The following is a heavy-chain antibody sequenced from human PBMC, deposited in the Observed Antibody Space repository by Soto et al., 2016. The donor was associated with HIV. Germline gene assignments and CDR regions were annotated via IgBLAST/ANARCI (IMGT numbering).Heavy chain of an antibody. CDR3: AKGGSAAVDLVGYLWYFDL. Sequence: EVQLLESGGGLVQPGGSLRLSCAASGFTFSNYAISWVRQAPGKGLEWVSTIRGSGDNTYYGDSVKGRFTISRDNSKNTLYLQMNSLRAEDTAVYYCAKGGSAAVDLVGYLWYFDLWGRGTLVTVSS. CDR1: GFTFSNYA. V-gene: IGHV3-23*01. D-gene: IGHD5-12*01. J-gene: IGHJ2*01. CDR2: IRGSGDNT.